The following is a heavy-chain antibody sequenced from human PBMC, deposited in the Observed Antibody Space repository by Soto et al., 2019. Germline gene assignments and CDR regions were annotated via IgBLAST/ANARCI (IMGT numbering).Heavy chain of an antibody. Sequence: ASVKVSCKASGGTFSSYTISWVRQAPGQGLEWMGRIIPILGIANYAQKFQGRVTITADKSTSTAYMELSSLRSEDTAVYYWARVHPIGRSDSYYYYYYMDVWGKGTTVTFSS. CDR2: IIPILGIA. D-gene: IGHD4-17*01. J-gene: IGHJ6*03. CDR3: ARVHPIGRSDSYYYYYYMDV. CDR1: GGTFSSYT. V-gene: IGHV1-69*02.